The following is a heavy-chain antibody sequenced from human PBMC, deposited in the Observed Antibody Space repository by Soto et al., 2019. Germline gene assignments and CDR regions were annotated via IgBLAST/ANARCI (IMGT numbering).Heavy chain of an antibody. Sequence: EGHLLESGGGLVQPGGSLRLSCTASGFTFSNSAMIWVRQAPGQGLEWVTSISENGGSRGGTYYADSVKGRFTISRNNSKSTLYLQVDSLTGADTAVYYCASAKAVVFADLGIWGQGTMVTVSS. CDR2: ISENGGSRGGT. D-gene: IGHD2-21*01. V-gene: IGHV3-23*01. CDR1: GFTFSNSA. J-gene: IGHJ3*02. CDR3: ASAKAVVFADLGI.